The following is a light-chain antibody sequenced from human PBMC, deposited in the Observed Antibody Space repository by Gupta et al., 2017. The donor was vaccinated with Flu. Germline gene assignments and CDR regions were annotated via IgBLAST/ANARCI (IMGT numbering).Light chain of an antibody. CDR2: DDR. V-gene: IGLV3-21*02. CDR1: NIGSKS. Sequence: SVPTQPPAVSVAPGQTARSTCGENNIGSKSVHWYQQKPGQAPVLVVYDDRDRPSWIPERFSGSNSGNTATLTISRVEAGDEADYYCQVWDSSSDHWVFGGGTKLTVL. J-gene: IGLJ3*02. CDR3: QVWDSSSDHWV.